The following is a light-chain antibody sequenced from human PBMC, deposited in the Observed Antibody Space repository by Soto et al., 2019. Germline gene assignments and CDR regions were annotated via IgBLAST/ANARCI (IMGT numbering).Light chain of an antibody. CDR1: QSINNW. V-gene: IGKV1-5*03. CDR3: QQYDSYPFT. Sequence: DIQMTQSPSTPSASEGDRVTITCRASQSINNWLAWYQQKPGKAPKLLISKASNLKSGVPSRFSGTGSGTEFTLTISSLQPDDFASYYCQQYDSYPFTFGGGTNVEI. CDR2: KAS. J-gene: IGKJ4*01.